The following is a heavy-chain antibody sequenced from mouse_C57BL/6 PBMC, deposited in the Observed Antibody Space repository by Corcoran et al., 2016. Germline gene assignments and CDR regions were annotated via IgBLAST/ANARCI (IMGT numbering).Heavy chain of an antibody. CDR1: DYTFTSYG. CDR2: IYPRSGNT. Sequence: QVQLQQSGAELARPGASVKLSSKASDYTFTSYGISWVKQRTGQGIEWIGEIYPRSGNTYYNEKFKGKATLTEDKSSSTAYMELRSLTSEDSAVYFCARVRSIMIRWFAYWGQGTLVTVSA. D-gene: IGHD2-4*01. CDR3: ARVRSIMIRWFAY. J-gene: IGHJ3*01. V-gene: IGHV1-81*01.